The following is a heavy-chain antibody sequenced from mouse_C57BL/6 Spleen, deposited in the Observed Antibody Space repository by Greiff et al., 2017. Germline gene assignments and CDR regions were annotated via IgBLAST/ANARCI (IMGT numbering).Heavy chain of an antibody. V-gene: IGHV2-3*01. Sequence: QVQLQQSGPGLVAPSQRLSITCTVSGFSLTSYGVSWVRQPPGKGLEWLGVIWGDWSTNYHSALISRLSISQDHSKSQVFLKLNSLQTDATATYYCAIILLRGFAYWGQGTLVTVSS. D-gene: IGHD1-1*01. CDR1: GFSLTSYG. J-gene: IGHJ3*01. CDR3: AIILLRGFAY. CDR2: IWGDWST.